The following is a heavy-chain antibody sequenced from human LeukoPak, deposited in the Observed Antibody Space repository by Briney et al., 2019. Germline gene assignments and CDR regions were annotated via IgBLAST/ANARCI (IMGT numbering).Heavy chain of an antibody. Sequence: GGSLRLSCEASGFTFSSYAMSWVRQAPGKGLEWVSAISGSGGSTYYADSVKGRFTISRDNSKNTLYLQMNSLRAEDTAVYYCVKHRITMVRVNWFDPWGQGTLVTVSS. V-gene: IGHV3-23*01. CDR3: VKHRITMVRVNWFDP. CDR1: GFTFSSYA. CDR2: ISGSGGST. J-gene: IGHJ5*02. D-gene: IGHD3-10*01.